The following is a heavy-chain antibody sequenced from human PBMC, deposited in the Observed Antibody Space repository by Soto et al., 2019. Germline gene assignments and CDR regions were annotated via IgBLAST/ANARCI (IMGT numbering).Heavy chain of an antibody. J-gene: IGHJ2*01. V-gene: IGHV3-23*01. CDR3: AAGTYSSGWTDGNFDL. Sequence: EVQLLESGGGLVQPGGSLRLSCAASGFTFSSYAMSWVRQAPGKGLEWVSAISGSGGSTNYADSVKGRVTISRDNSKNTLFLQMNSLRAEDTAVYYCAAGTYSSGWTDGNFDLWGRGTLVTVSS. CDR2: ISGSGGST. CDR1: GFTFSSYA. D-gene: IGHD6-19*01.